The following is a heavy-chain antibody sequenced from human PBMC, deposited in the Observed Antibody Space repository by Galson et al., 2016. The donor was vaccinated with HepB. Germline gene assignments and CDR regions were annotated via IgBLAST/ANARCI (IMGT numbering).Heavy chain of an antibody. V-gene: IGHV3-74*01. J-gene: IGHJ3*02. CDR1: GFTFSSYW. D-gene: IGHD3-3*01. CDR3: ARESNPYAYNGIWSGYFFALYM. Sequence: SLRLSCAVSGFTFSSYWMHWVRQAPGKGLVWVSRIHIDGSSTNYADSVKGRFTISRDNTKNTLYLQMDSLIAEDTDVYYCARESNPYAYNGIWSGYFFALYMWGQGTMVTGSA. CDR2: IHIDGSST.